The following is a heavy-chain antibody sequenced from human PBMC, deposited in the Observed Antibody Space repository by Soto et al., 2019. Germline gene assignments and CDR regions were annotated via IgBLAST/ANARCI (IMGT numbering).Heavy chain of an antibody. CDR2: IHTGNGAT. J-gene: IGHJ5*02. Sequence: QVQLVQSGAEVKKPGASVKVSCKASGYTFTSYTMYWVRQAPGQRLEWIGWIHTGNGATKYSQKFQGRVTITRDTSASTADMELSSLTFEDTAVYYCTSAQGIGAAAFDYFDPWGQGTLVTVSS. CDR1: GYTFTSYT. V-gene: IGHV1-3*04. CDR3: TSAQGIGAAAFDYFDP. D-gene: IGHD6-13*01.